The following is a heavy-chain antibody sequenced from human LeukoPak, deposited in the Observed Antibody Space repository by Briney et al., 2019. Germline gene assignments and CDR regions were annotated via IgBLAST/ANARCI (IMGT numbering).Heavy chain of an antibody. Sequence: ASVKVSCKASGYTFTSYGISWVRQAPGQGLEWMGWISAYNGNTNYAQKLQGRVTMTTDTSTSTAYMELRSLRSDDTAVCYCARSFFSGWRGGWYNSYYFDYWGQGTLVTVSS. D-gene: IGHD6-19*01. J-gene: IGHJ4*02. CDR1: GYTFTSYG. CDR2: ISAYNGNT. CDR3: ARSFFSGWRGGWYNSYYFDY. V-gene: IGHV1-18*01.